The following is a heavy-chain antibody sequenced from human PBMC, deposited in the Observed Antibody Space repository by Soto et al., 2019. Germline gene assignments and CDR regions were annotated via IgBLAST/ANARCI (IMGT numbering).Heavy chain of an antibody. Sequence: QVQLVQSGAEVKKTGASLKVSCQASGYSFSDYGIAWVRQAPGQGLAWVGWISTYNGNTNYAQKFQGRVTMTKNTSANTAYMELRSLRSDDTAMYYCARYGYSSGWYLGTGMDVWGQGTPVTVSS. CDR2: ISTYNGNT. CDR3: ARYGYSSGWYLGTGMDV. J-gene: IGHJ6*02. D-gene: IGHD6-19*01. CDR1: GYSFSDYG. V-gene: IGHV1-18*04.